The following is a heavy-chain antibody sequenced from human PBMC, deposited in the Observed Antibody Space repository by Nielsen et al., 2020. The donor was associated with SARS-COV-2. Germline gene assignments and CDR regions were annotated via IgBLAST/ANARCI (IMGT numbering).Heavy chain of an antibody. D-gene: IGHD2-2*01. CDR1: GFMFSTYT. CDR3: AGPAS. Sequence: GESLKISCVASGFMFSTYTMSWIRQAPGKGLEWVSYISRSGSIIQHADSVKGRFTISRDNAKNSLYLQMDNLRVDDTAVYYCAGPASWGQGTVVTVSA. V-gene: IGHV3-11*01. CDR2: ISRSGSII. J-gene: IGHJ5*02.